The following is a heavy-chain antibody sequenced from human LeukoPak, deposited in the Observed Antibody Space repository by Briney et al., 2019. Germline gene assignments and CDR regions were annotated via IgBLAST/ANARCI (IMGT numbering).Heavy chain of an antibody. CDR2: IYPGDSDT. CDR3: ARPIGPYSQHDAFDI. Sequence: GESLKISCKGSGYSFTSYWIGWVRQMPGKGLEWMGIIYPGDSDTRYSPSFQGQVTISADKSISTAYLQWSSLKASDTAMYYCARPIGPYSQHDAFDIWGQGTMVTVSS. V-gene: IGHV5-51*01. CDR1: GYSFTSYW. J-gene: IGHJ3*02. D-gene: IGHD1-26*01.